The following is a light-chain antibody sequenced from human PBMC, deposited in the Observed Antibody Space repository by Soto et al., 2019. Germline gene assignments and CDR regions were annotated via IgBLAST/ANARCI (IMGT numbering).Light chain of an antibody. CDR3: CSYAGSYTWV. CDR1: SSDVGGYNY. CDR2: DVS. V-gene: IGLV2-11*01. J-gene: IGLJ1*01. Sequence: QSALTQPRSVSGSPVQAVTISCTGTSSDVGGYNYVSWYRQHPGKAPKLMIYDVSKRPSGVPDRFSGSKSGNTASLTISGLQAEDEADYYCCSYAGSYTWVFVTGTKVTVL.